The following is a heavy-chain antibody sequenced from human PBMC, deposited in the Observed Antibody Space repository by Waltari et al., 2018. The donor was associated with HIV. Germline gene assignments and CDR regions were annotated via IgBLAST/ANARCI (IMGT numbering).Heavy chain of an antibody. J-gene: IGHJ6*02. Sequence: EVQLVESGGVLVQPGGSLRLSCAASGFTFRTYWMHWVRQGPGKGLVWVSVIRNDGSSTSYADSVKGRFTISRDNAKNTLFLQMNSLRVEDTAVYYCTRDGGGHPFVGYGMDVWGQGTTVTVSS. CDR3: TRDGGGHPFVGYGMDV. CDR2: IRNDGSST. CDR1: GFTFRTYW. V-gene: IGHV3-74*01. D-gene: IGHD3-16*01.